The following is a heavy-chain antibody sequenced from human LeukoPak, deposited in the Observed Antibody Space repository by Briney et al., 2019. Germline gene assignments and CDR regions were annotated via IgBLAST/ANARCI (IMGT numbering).Heavy chain of an antibody. J-gene: IGHJ6*02. D-gene: IGHD1-26*01. CDR1: DGSINSYY. Sequence: SETLSLTCSVSDGSINSYYWNWIRRPPGKGLEWIGYIYYNGNTNYSPSLKSRVTVSVDTSKNLFSLKVSSVTAADTAVYYCARGRSNYHGMDVWGQGTTVTVSS. CDR3: ARGRSNYHGMDV. V-gene: IGHV4-59*12. CDR2: IYYNGNT.